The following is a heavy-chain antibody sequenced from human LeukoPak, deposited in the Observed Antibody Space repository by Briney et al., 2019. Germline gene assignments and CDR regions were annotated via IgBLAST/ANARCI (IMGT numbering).Heavy chain of an antibody. V-gene: IGHV3-15*01. J-gene: IGHJ4*02. CDR3: TTLYGSGNYY. Sequence: GGSLRLSCVRSGLTFSNAWMSWVRHAPGKGVECVGQIKTKTDGGSTDSAATVKGRFTISRDDSKNTLYLQMNSLKTEDTAMYYCTTLYGSGNYYWGQGTLVTVSS. D-gene: IGHD3-10*01. CDR1: GLTFSNAW. CDR2: IKTKTDGGST.